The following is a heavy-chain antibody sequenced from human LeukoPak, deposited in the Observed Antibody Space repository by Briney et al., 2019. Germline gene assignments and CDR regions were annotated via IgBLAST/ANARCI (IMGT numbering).Heavy chain of an antibody. CDR2: INRDGSAK. J-gene: IGHJ4*02. CDR3: ASPHDSSGND. D-gene: IGHD3-22*01. CDR1: GFAFDNSW. V-gene: IGHV3-7*01. Sequence: GGSLRLSCAASGFAFDNSWMSWVRQAPGKGLEWLANINRDGSAKYYVGSVKGRFTISRDNAKNSLYLQMNSLRAEDTAVYYCASPHDSSGNDWGQGTLVTVSS.